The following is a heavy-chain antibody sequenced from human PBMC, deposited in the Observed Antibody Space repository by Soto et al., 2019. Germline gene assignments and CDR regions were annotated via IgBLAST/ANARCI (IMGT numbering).Heavy chain of an antibody. D-gene: IGHD5-12*01. J-gene: IGHJ6*02. CDR2: INPSGGST. V-gene: IGHV1-46*01. CDR3: ARAGGPSRDGYNFNYYYGMDV. Sequence: QVQLVQSGAEVKKPGASVKVSCKASGYTFTSYYMHWVRQAPGQGLEWMGIINPSGGSTSYAQKFQGRVTMTRDTSTSTVYMELSSLRSEDTAVYYCARAGGPSRDGYNFNYYYGMDVWGQWTTVTVSS. CDR1: GYTFTSYY.